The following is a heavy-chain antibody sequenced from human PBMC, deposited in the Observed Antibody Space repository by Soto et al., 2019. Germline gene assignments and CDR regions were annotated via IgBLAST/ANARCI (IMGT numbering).Heavy chain of an antibody. CDR2: VYSSGGT. CDR3: ARGHRFSAWFAP. D-gene: IGHD3-3*01. J-gene: IGHJ5*02. Sequence: SETLSLTCTVSGGSMSSYYRTWIRQPAGKGLEWIGRVYSSGGTHYNPSLKSRVTISLDTCKNQFSLRLLSVTDADTAVYSCARGHRFSAWFAPGAREPWSPSPQ. V-gene: IGHV4-4*07. CDR1: GGSMSSYY.